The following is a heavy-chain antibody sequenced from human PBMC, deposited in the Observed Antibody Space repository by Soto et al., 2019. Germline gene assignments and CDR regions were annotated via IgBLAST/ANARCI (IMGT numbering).Heavy chain of an antibody. CDR3: ARGGSSSWSYYYGMDV. CDR2: ISSTSTYI. D-gene: IGHD6-13*01. V-gene: IGHV3-11*05. Sequence: QVQLVESGGGLVKPGGSLRLSCAASGFTFSDYYMSWIRQSPGKGLEWVSYISSTSTYILYADSVKGRFTISRDNDQNSLFLQMNSLRAEDTAVYYCARGGSSSWSYYYGMDVWGQGTTVTVSS. J-gene: IGHJ6*02. CDR1: GFTFSDYY.